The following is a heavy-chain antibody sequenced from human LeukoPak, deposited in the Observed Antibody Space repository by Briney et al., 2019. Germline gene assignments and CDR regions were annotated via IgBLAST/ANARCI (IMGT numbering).Heavy chain of an antibody. CDR1: GFTFRSYG. CDR2: IWYDGSNK. J-gene: IGHJ4*02. Sequence: GGSLRLSCATSGFTFRSYGMHWARQAPGKGLEWVAVIWYDGSNKYYADSVKGRFTISRDNSKNTLDLQMNSLRVEDTAIYYCARYGYNKCLDYWGQGTLVTVSS. D-gene: IGHD4-17*01. V-gene: IGHV3-33*01. CDR3: ARYGYNKCLDY.